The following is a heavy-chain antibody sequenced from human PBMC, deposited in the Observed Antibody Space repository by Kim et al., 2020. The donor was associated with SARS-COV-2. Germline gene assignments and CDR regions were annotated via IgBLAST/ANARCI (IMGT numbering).Heavy chain of an antibody. J-gene: IGHJ6*02. CDR2: IYTSGST. CDR3: ARGLGGYDFWSGYDPSYSYYGMDV. V-gene: IGHV4-61*02. D-gene: IGHD3-3*01. Sequence: SETLSLTCTVSGGSISSGSYYWSWIRQPAGKGLEWIGRIYTSGSTNYNPSLKSRVTISVDTSKNQFSLKMSSVTAADTAVYYCARGLGGYDFWSGYDPSYSYYGMDVWGQGTTVTVSS. CDR1: GGSISSGSYY.